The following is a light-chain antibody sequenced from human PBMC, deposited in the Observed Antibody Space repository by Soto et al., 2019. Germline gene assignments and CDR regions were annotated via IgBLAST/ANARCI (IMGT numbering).Light chain of an antibody. V-gene: IGKV1-39*01. J-gene: IGKJ1*01. CDR3: QQRYSTPTWT. Sequence: DIQMTQSPTSLSASVGDSVTISCRASQTISSYLNWYQQQPGKAPKLLIYSASNLQTGVPSRFSGSGFGTDYTLTISSLQPADFATYYGQQRYSTPTWTFGQGNKVEIK. CDR1: QTISSY. CDR2: SAS.